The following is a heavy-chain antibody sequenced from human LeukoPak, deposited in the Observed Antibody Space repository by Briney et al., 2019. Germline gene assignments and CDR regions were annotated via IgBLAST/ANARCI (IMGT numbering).Heavy chain of an antibody. CDR2: IYYSGST. D-gene: IGHD1-26*01. CDR1: GGSISSYY. CDR3: ARAVGAAFDI. V-gene: IGHV4-59*01. Sequence: SSETLSLTCTVSGGSISSYYWSWIRQPPGKGLEWIGHIYYSGSTNYNPSLKSRVTISVDTSKHQFSLKLSSVTAADTAVYYCARAVGAAFDIWGQGTMVTVSS. J-gene: IGHJ3*02.